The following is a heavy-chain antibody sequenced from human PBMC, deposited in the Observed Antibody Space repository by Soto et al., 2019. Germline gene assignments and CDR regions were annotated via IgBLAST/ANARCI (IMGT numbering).Heavy chain of an antibody. Sequence: GGSLRLSCAASGFTFSSYSMNWVRQAPGKGLKWVSSISSSSSYIYYADSVKGRFTISRDNAKNSLYLQMNSLRAEDTAVYYCARGELYDILTGNVIDYWGQGTLVTVSS. CDR1: GFTFSSYS. CDR3: ARGELYDILTGNVIDY. J-gene: IGHJ4*02. D-gene: IGHD3-9*01. V-gene: IGHV3-21*01. CDR2: ISSSSSYI.